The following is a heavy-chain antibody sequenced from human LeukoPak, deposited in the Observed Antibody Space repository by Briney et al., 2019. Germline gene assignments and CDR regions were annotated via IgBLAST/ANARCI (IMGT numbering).Heavy chain of an antibody. J-gene: IGHJ4*02. CDR2: ISYDGSNK. CDR3: ARATRRDGSPYYLDH. D-gene: IGHD5-24*01. CDR1: GFTFSSYA. Sequence: PGRSLRLSCAASGFTFSSYAMHWVRQAPGKGLEWVAVISYDGSNKYYADSVKGRFTISRDNSKNTLYLQMNGLRAEDTAVYYCARATRRDGSPYYLDHWGQGTLVTVSS. V-gene: IGHV3-30-3*01.